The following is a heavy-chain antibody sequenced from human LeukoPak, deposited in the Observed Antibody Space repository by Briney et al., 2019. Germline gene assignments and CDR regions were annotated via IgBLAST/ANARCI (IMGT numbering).Heavy chain of an antibody. J-gene: IGHJ2*01. CDR3: AKGPSGSDYDWYFDL. CDR1: GNTLTKFS. CDR2: FDLDEGKR. D-gene: IGHD4-17*01. Sequence: GASVKVSCKVSGNTLTKFSMHWVRQAPGKGLEWMGGFDLDEGKRIYAQKLKGRVIMTEDTSTDTAYMEIKSLTFEDTAVYYCAKGPSGSDYDWYFDLWGRGTLITASS. V-gene: IGHV1-24*01.